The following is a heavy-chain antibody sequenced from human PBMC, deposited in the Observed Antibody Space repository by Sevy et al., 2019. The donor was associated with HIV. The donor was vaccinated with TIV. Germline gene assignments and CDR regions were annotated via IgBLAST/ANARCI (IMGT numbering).Heavy chain of an antibody. CDR1: GYTFTYYD. J-gene: IGHJ6*02. V-gene: IGHV1-8*01. CDR3: ARFLSTSYYYYNAMDV. D-gene: IGHD3-3*02. CDR2: MSPNSGNT. Sequence: ASVKVSCRASGYTFTYYDINWVRQATGQGLEWMGWMSPNSGNTGYAQKFQGRVTMTRNTSISTAYMELSSLRSEDTAAYYWARFLSTSYYYYNAMDVWGQGTTVTVSS.